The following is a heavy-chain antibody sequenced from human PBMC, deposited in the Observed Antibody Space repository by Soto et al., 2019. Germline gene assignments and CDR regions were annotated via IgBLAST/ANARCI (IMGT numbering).Heavy chain of an antibody. CDR2: IYYRGHT. J-gene: IGHJ6*02. V-gene: IGHV4-59*11. D-gene: IGHD1-26*01. CDR3: ARDGRETSGIDV. Sequence: QVQLEESGPGLVKPSETLSLTCTVSGGCISSHYWRWVRQAPGKGLEWIGCIYYRGHTFLNPSLKSRGTVSVDTSNNQFSLKLDSVTPADTVVYYCARDGRETSGIDVWGQGTVVTVSS. CDR1: GGCISSHY.